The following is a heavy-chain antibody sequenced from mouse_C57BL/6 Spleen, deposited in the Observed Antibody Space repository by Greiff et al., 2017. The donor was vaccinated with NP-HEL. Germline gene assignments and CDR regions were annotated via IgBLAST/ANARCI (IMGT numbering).Heavy chain of an antibody. CDR1: GFSLTSYG. V-gene: IGHV2-6*01. Sequence: VQRVESGPGLVAPSQSLSITCTVSGFSLTSYGVDWVRQSPGKGLEWLGVIWGVGSTNYNSALKSRLSISKDNAKSQVFLKMNSQQTDDTAMYYCARGYDGFGYAMDYWGQGTSVTVSS. J-gene: IGHJ4*01. CDR3: ARGYDGFGYAMDY. D-gene: IGHD2-2*01. CDR2: IWGVGST.